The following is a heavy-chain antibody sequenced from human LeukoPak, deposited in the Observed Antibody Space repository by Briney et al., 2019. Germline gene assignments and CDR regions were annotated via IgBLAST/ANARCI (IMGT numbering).Heavy chain of an antibody. Sequence: PGGSLRLSCAASGFTFSGYAMSWVRQTPGKGLEWVSTIAGPGSPTHYADSVKGRFTISRDNSQSTLYLQMNSLSAADTALYYCAKGTLTGRHVVSWGPFDSWGQGTLVTVSS. CDR2: IAGPGSPT. CDR1: GFTFSGYA. D-gene: IGHD6-13*01. V-gene: IGHV3-23*01. CDR3: AKGTLTGRHVVSWGPFDS. J-gene: IGHJ4*02.